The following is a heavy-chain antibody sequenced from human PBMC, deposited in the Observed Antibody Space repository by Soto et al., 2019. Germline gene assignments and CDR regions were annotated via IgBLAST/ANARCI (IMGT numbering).Heavy chain of an antibody. CDR1: GFTFSSYA. Sequence: QVQLVESGGGVVQSGRSLRLSCAASGFTFSSYAMHWVRQAPGKGLEWVAVISYDGSNKYYADSVKGRFTISRDNSKNTLYLQMNSLRAEDTAVYYCAREALVVITGGDAFDIWGQGTMVTVSS. V-gene: IGHV3-30-3*01. CDR2: ISYDGSNK. CDR3: AREALVVITGGDAFDI. D-gene: IGHD3-22*01. J-gene: IGHJ3*02.